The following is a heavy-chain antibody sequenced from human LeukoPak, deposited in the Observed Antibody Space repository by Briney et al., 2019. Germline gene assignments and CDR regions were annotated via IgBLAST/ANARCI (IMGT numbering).Heavy chain of an antibody. CDR2: IYYSGST. D-gene: IGHD4-17*01. V-gene: IGHV4-59*01. Sequence: PSETLSLTCTVSGGSISSYYWSWIRQPPGKGLEWIGYIYYSGSTNYNPSLKSRVTISVDTYKNQFSLKLSSVTTAHTAVYYCARDLNGATGTYWSQGTLVTVSS. J-gene: IGHJ4*02. CDR1: GGSISSYY. CDR3: ARDLNGATGTY.